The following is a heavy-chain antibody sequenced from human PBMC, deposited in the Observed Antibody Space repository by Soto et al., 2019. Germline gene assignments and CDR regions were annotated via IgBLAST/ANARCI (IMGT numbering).Heavy chain of an antibody. CDR3: ARDGSSGHEKPVFDY. V-gene: IGHV3-30-3*01. J-gene: IGHJ4*02. Sequence: GGSLRLSCAASGFTFSSYAMHWVRQAPGKGLEWVAVISYDGSNKYYADSVKGRFTISRDNSKNTLYLQMNSLRAEDTAVYYCARDGSSGHEKPVFDYWGQGTLVTVSS. CDR1: GFTFSSYA. CDR2: ISYDGSNK. D-gene: IGHD3-22*01.